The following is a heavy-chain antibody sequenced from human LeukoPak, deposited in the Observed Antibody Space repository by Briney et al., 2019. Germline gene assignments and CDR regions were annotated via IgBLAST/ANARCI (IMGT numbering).Heavy chain of an antibody. V-gene: IGHV4-4*09. CDR2: IYTSGST. Sequence: SETLSLTCTVSGGSISSYYWSWIRQPPGKGLEWIGYIYTSGSTNYNPSLKSRVTISVDTSKNQFSLKLSSVTAADTAVYYCARHMTVVAPDAFDIWGQGTMVTVSS. CDR3: ARHMTVVAPDAFDI. J-gene: IGHJ3*02. D-gene: IGHD3-22*01. CDR1: GGSISSYY.